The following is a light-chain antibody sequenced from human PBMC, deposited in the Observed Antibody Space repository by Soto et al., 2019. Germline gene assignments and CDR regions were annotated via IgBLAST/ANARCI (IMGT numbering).Light chain of an antibody. V-gene: IGKV1-6*01. Sequence: AIKMTQSPSSLSASVGDRVTITCRASQGIRYDLGWYQQKPGKAPKLLIYASSRLQSGVPSRFSGSGGGTDFTLIISSLQPEDFATYYCLQDYNYPWTFGQGTKVEIK. CDR3: LQDYNYPWT. J-gene: IGKJ1*01. CDR2: ASS. CDR1: QGIRYD.